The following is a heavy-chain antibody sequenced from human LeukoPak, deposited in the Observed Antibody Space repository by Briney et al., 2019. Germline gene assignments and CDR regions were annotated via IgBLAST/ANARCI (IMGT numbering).Heavy chain of an antibody. CDR1: GYTFTGYY. CDR2: INPNSGGT. Sequence: ASVKVSCKASGYTFTGYYMHWARQAPGQGLEWMGWINPNSGGTNYAQKFQGRVTMTRDTSISTAYMELSRLRSDDTAVYYCARDLCSSTSCYKGDWFDPWGQGTLVTVSS. J-gene: IGHJ5*02. V-gene: IGHV1-2*02. CDR3: ARDLCSSTSCYKGDWFDP. D-gene: IGHD2-2*02.